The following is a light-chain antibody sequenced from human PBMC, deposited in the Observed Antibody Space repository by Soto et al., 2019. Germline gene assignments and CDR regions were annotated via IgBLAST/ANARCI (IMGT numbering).Light chain of an antibody. Sequence: DIQMTQSPSSLSSSVGDRVTITCRAIQGIRNDLGWYHQKPGKAPKRLIYAASSLQSGVPSRLSGSGSGTEFTLTISSLQPEDFATYYCLQHNSYPITCGQGTRLEIK. CDR1: QGIRND. J-gene: IGKJ5*01. CDR2: AAS. CDR3: LQHNSYPIT. V-gene: IGKV1-17*01.